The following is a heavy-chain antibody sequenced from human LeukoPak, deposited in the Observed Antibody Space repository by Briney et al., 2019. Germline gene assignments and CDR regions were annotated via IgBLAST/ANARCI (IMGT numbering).Heavy chain of an antibody. J-gene: IGHJ4*02. V-gene: IGHV4-30-4*01. D-gene: IGHD3-10*01. CDR2: IYYSGST. CDR3: ARGKDYYGSGTYMGGYYFDY. CDR1: GGSISSGDYY. Sequence: KTSETLSLTCTVSGGSISSGDYYWSWIRQPPGKGLEWIGYIYYSGSTYYNPSLKSRVTISVDTSKNQFSLKLSSVTAADTAVYYCARGKDYYGSGTYMGGYYFDYWGQGTLVTVSS.